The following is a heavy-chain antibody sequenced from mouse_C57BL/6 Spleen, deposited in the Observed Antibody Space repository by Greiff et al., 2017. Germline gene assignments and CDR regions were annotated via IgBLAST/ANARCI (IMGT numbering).Heavy chain of an antibody. Sequence: VQLKQSVAELVRPGASVKLSCTASGFNIKNTYMHWVKQRPEQGLEWIGRIDPANGNTKYAPKFQGKATMTADTSSNTAYLQLSSLTSEDTAIFYGARINDYDGTDYFDYWGQGTTLTVSS. J-gene: IGHJ2*01. CDR3: ARINDYDGTDYFDY. D-gene: IGHD2-4*01. CDR1: GFNIKNTY. V-gene: IGHV14-3*01. CDR2: IDPANGNT.